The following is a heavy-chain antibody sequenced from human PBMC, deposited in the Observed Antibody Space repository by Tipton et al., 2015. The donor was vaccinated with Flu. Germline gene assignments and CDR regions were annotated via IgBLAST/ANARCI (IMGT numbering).Heavy chain of an antibody. D-gene: IGHD3-10*01. Sequence: TLSLTCTVSGGSISSYYWSWIRQSPGKGLEWIGYISYSGSTNYNPSLKSRVTISVDTSKNQFSLRLSSVTAADTAMYYCARGSGLGTDMIFYYWGQGALVTVSS. V-gene: IGHV4-59*12. CDR1: GGSISSYY. CDR2: ISYSGST. CDR3: ARGSGLGTDMIFYY. J-gene: IGHJ4*02.